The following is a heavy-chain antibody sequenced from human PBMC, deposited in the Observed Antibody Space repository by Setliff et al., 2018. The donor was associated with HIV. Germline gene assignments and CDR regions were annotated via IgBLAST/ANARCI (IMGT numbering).Heavy chain of an antibody. J-gene: IGHJ5*02. CDR3: ARAGWDRALAGRVDWFDP. CDR2: IYTSGST. CDR1: GDSISSGTYY. Sequence: PSETLSLTCTVSGDSISSGTYYWSWIRQPAGKALEWIGHIYTSGSTDYNPSLKSRVTISVDTSKNQFSLRLGSVTAADTAVYYCARAGWDRALAGRVDWFDPWGQGTLVTVSS. V-gene: IGHV4-61*09. D-gene: IGHD6-19*01.